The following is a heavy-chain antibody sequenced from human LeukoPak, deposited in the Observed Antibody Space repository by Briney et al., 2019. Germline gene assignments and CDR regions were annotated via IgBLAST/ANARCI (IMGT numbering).Heavy chain of an antibody. V-gene: IGHV4-59*08. CDR3: ARGRGYYDFWSGYPLQYYFDY. CDR2: IYYSGST. J-gene: IGHJ4*02. Sequence: TSETLSLTCTVSGGSISSYYWSWIRQPAGKGLEWIGYIYYSGSTNYNPSLKSRVTISVDTSKNQFSLKLSSVTAADTAVYYCARGRGYYDFWSGYPLQYYFDYWGQGTLVTVSS. D-gene: IGHD3-3*01. CDR1: GGSISSYY.